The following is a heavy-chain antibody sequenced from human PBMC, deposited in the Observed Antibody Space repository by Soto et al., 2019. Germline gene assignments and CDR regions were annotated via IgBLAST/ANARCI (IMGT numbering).Heavy chain of an antibody. D-gene: IGHD2-2*01. CDR2: ISAYNGNT. V-gene: IGHV1-18*01. CDR1: GYTFTSYG. Sequence: ASVKVSCKASGYTFTSYGISWVRQAPGQGLEWMGWISAYNGNTNYAQKLQGRVTMTTDTSTSTAYMELRSLRSDDTAVYYCARVADSAYCSSTSCYGVNWFDTWGQGTLVTVSS. J-gene: IGHJ5*02. CDR3: ARVADSAYCSSTSCYGVNWFDT.